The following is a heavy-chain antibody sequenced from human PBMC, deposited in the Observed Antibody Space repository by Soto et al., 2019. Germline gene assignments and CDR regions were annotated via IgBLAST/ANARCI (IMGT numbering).Heavy chain of an antibody. J-gene: IGHJ4*02. CDR3: ARLNYNYSSGYNDY. CDR2: IYPGDSDT. V-gene: IGHV5-51*01. CDR1: GYSFTSYW. D-gene: IGHD3-22*01. Sequence: LKISCKGSGYSFTSYWIGWVRQMPGKGLEWMGIIYPGDSDTRYSPSFQGQVTISADKSISTAYLQWSSLKASDTAMYYCARLNYNYSSGYNDYCDKGTLITVST.